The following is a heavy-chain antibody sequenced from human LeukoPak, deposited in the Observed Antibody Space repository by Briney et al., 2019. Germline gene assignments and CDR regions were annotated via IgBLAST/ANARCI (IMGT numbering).Heavy chain of an antibody. V-gene: IGHV3-23*01. J-gene: IGHJ5*01. CDR1: GFMFSDYA. Sequence: GGSLRLSCAASGFMFSDYAMSWFRQIPGKAPEWVATIGHIRDQNTYYADSVKGRFTISRDNSENVVYLQMDRLRAEDGAIYFCSKDRRRYYFSSSGYFFDSWGQGSLVTVSS. CDR2: IGHIRDQNT. D-gene: IGHD3-22*01. CDR3: SKDRRRYYFSSSGYFFDS.